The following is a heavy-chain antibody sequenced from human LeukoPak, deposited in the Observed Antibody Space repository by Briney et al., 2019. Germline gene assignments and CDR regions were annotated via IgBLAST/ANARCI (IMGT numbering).Heavy chain of an antibody. Sequence: SETLSLTCAVYGGSFSGYYWSWIRQPPGKGLEWIGEINHSGSTNYNPSLKSRVTISVDTSKNQFSLKLSSVTAADTAVYYRARANSSRYFDYWGQGTLVTVSS. D-gene: IGHD6-13*01. CDR2: INHSGST. J-gene: IGHJ4*02. CDR1: GGSFSGYY. CDR3: ARANSSRYFDY. V-gene: IGHV4-34*01.